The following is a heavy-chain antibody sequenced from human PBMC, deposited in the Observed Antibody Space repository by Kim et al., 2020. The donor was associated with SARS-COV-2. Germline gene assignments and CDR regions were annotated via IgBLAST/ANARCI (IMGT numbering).Heavy chain of an antibody. CDR3: FSRSRNTWVDY. J-gene: IGHJ4*02. D-gene: IGHD5-12*01. V-gene: IGHV3-73*01. Sequence: GGSLRLSCVVSGSTFSASDIHWVRQASGKGLEWLGRIRDKTGTYATAYDVSLKGRVTISRDDLKSTAYLQMNSLKTEDTAVYYCFSRSRNTWVDYWGQGTLVTVSS. CDR1: GSTFSASD. CDR2: IRDKTGTYAT.